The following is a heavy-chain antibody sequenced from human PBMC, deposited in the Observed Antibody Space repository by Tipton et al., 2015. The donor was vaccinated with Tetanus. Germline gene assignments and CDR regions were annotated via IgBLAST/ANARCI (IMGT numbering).Heavy chain of an antibody. CDR3: ARDLAVAGTRDDAFDI. J-gene: IGHJ3*02. V-gene: IGHV3-66*01. CDR2: IYSGGST. Sequence: VQLVQSGGGLVQPGGSLRLSCAASGFTVSSNYMSWVRQAPGKGLEWVSVIYSGGSTYYADSVKGRFTISRDNSKNTLYLQMNSLRAEDTAVYYCARDLAVAGTRDDAFDIWGQGTMVTVSS. D-gene: IGHD6-19*01. CDR1: GFTVSSNY.